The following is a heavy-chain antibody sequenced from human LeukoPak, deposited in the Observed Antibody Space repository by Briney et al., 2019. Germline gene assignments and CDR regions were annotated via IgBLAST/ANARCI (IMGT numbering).Heavy chain of an antibody. D-gene: IGHD3-10*01. CDR2: ISNDGTNK. Sequence: PGGSLRHSCAASGFTFSSYCIHWVRPAPGRGLEWVAVISNDGTNKDYADSVKGRFTFSRDNSKNTLYVQMSSLRAEDTAVYYCARASGAGQFDYWGQGTLVTVSS. CDR3: ARASGAGQFDY. J-gene: IGHJ4*02. CDR1: GFTFSSYC. V-gene: IGHV3-30*03.